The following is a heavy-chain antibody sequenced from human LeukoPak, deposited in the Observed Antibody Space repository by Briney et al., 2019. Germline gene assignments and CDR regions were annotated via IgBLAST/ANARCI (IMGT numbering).Heavy chain of an antibody. CDR3: AKRAYCGGDCYSGSFDY. CDR2: ISGSGGST. J-gene: IGHJ4*02. V-gene: IGHV3-23*01. Sequence: GGSLRLSCAASGFTFSSYAMSWVRQAPGKGLEWVSAISGSGGSTYYADSVKGRFTISRDNSKNTLYLQMNSLRAEDTAVYYCAKRAYCGGDCYSGSFDYWGQGTLVTVSS. D-gene: IGHD2-21*02. CDR1: GFTFSSYA.